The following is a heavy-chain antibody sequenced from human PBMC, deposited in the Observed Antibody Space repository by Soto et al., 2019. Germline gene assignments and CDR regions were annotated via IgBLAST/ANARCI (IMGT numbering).Heavy chain of an antibody. CDR2: ISHDGSLK. V-gene: IGHV3-30*18. Sequence: QVQLVESGGGVVQPGRSLRLSCAASGFSFSSHGKHWVRQAPGRGLEWVAVISHDGSLKSYADSLRGRFTVSRDNSKNTLYLQIHSLRPEDTAVYYCAKLEGSVPVDGDWFDPWGQGTLVTVSS. D-gene: IGHD6-19*01. J-gene: IGHJ5*02. CDR1: GFSFSSHG. CDR3: AKLEGSVPVDGDWFDP.